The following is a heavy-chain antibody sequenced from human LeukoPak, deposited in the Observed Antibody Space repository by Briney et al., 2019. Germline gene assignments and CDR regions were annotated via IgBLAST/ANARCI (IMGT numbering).Heavy chain of an antibody. CDR2: INPGDSDT. CDR3: ARSVAAAYGTDV. V-gene: IGHV5-51*01. D-gene: IGHD6-13*01. CDR1: GYSFTSSW. Sequence: GESLKISCQASGYSFTSSWIGWARQMPGKGLEWMAIINPGDSDTRYSPSFQGQVTISADKSISTVYLQWGSLKASDTAMYYCARSVAAAYGTDVWGRGTTVTVSS. J-gene: IGHJ6*02.